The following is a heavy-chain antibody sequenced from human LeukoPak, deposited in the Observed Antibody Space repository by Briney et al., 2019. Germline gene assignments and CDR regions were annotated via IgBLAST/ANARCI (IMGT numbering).Heavy chain of an antibody. V-gene: IGHV4-31*03. CDR2: IYYSGST. D-gene: IGHD7-27*01. CDR3: ARDHRGIRHWGADPAGAFDT. Sequence: PSETLSLTCTVSGGSISSGGYYWSWIRQHPGKGLEWIGYIYYSGSTYYNPSLKSRVTISVDTSKNQFSLKLSSVTAADTAVYYCARDHRGIRHWGADPAGAFDTWGQGTMVTVSS. J-gene: IGHJ3*02. CDR1: GGSISSGGYY.